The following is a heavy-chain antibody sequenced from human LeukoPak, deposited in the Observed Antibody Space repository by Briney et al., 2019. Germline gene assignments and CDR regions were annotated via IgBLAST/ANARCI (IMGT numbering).Heavy chain of an antibody. V-gene: IGHV1-18*01. J-gene: IGHJ6*02. D-gene: IGHD3-22*01. CDR3: ARVGQRTMIVVVFDGMDV. CDR2: ISAYNGNT. Sequence: GASVKVSCKASGYTFTSYGISWVRQAPGQGLERMGWISAYNGNTNYAQKLQDRVTMTTDTSTSTAYMELRSLRSDDTAVYYCARVGQRTMIVVVFDGMDVWGQGTTVTVSS. CDR1: GYTFTSYG.